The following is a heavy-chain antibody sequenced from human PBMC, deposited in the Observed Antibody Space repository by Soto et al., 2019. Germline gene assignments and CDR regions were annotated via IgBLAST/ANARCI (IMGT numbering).Heavy chain of an antibody. CDR1: GFTFSSYS. D-gene: IGHD3-22*01. CDR2: ISSSSSYI. V-gene: IGHV3-21*01. CDR3: ARGGSDSSATDY. Sequence: EVQLVESGGGLVKPGGSLRLSCAASGFTFSSYSMNWVRQAPGKGLEWVSSISSSSSYIYYADSVKGRFTISRDNPKNSLYLQMNSLRAEDTAVYYCARGGSDSSATDYWGQGTLVTVSS. J-gene: IGHJ4*02.